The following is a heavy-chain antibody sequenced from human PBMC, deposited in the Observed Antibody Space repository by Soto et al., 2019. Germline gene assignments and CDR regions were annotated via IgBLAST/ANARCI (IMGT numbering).Heavy chain of an antibody. CDR3: ARGGGWNGGGFDY. Sequence: GGSLRLSCAASGFTFSDLYMDWVRQAPGKGLEWVGRSRSKGASYTTDYAASVRGRFTISRDDSNDSLYLQMNSLKTEDTAVYYCARGGGWNGGGFDYWGQGTLVTVSS. CDR2: SRSKGASYTT. D-gene: IGHD1-1*01. CDR1: GFTFSDLY. J-gene: IGHJ4*02. V-gene: IGHV3-72*01.